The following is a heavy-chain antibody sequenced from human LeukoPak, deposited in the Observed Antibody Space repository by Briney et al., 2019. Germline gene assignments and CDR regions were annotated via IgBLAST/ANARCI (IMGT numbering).Heavy chain of an antibody. CDR3: AIVSTVTTHVHY. J-gene: IGHJ4*02. CDR2: ISYDGSDK. Sequence: GGSLRLSCAASGSTFSTYGVHWVRQAPGKGLECVAFISYDGSDKYYGDSVRGRFTISRDNSKNTLYLQMNSLRTEDTAVYYCAIVSTVTTHVHYWGQGTLVTVSS. V-gene: IGHV3-30*03. D-gene: IGHD4-17*01. CDR1: GSTFSTYG.